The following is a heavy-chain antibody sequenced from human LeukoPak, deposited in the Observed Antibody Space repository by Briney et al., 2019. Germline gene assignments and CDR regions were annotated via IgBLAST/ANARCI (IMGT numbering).Heavy chain of an antibody. CDR2: INPNSGGT. D-gene: IGHD1-26*01. Sequence: ASVRVSCRASGCTFTGYYMHWVRQAPGQGLEWMGWINPNSGGTNYAQKFQGRVTMTRETSISTAYMELSRLRSDDTAVYYCAREDSGGSYCFFSWGQGTLVTVSS. CDR3: AREDSGGSYCFFS. V-gene: IGHV1-2*02. J-gene: IGHJ5*02. CDR1: GCTFTGYY.